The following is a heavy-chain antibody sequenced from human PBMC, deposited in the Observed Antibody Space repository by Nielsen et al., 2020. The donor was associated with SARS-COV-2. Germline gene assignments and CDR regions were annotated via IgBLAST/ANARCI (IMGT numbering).Heavy chain of an antibody. CDR2: ISGSGGST. CDR3: ARDGYCSSTNCFGGGYYFDF. D-gene: IGHD2-2*03. J-gene: IGHJ4*02. Sequence: WIRQPPGKGLEWVSAISGSGGSTYYADSVKGRFTISRDNSKNTLYLQMNSLRPEDTAVYSCARDGYCSSTNCFGGGYYFDFWGQGTLVTVSS. V-gene: IGHV3-23*01.